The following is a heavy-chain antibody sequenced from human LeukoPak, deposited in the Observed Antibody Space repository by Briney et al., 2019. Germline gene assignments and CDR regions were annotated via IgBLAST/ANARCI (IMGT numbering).Heavy chain of an antibody. CDR2: ISTNGGST. CDR3: ASLYYYYDVMDV. V-gene: IGHV3-23*01. J-gene: IGHJ6*02. CDR1: GFTFSSYA. Sequence: GGSLRLSCAASGFTFSSYAMSWVRQAPGKGLEWVSGISTNGGSTYYADSVKGRFTISRDNSKNTLYLQMNSLRAEDTAVYYCASLYYYYDVMDVWGQGTTVTVSS.